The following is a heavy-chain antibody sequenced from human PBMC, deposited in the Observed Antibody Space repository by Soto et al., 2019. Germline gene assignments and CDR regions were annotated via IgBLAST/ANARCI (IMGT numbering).Heavy chain of an antibody. CDR1: GGSISTGGYY. V-gene: IGHV4-31*01. Sequence: QVQLQESGPGLVKPSQTLSLTCTVSGGSISTGGYYWSWIRQHPGRGLEWIGYIYHSGMTFSNPYRQSLVAISIDTSKNKFSLKLSSVTAADTAVYYCATVRWELHDAFDIWGQGTMVSVSS. J-gene: IGHJ3*02. D-gene: IGHD1-26*01. CDR3: ATVRWELHDAFDI. CDR2: IYHSGMT.